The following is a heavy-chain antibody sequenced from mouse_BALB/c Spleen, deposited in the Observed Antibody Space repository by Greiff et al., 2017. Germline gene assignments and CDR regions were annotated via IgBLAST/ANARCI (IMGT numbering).Heavy chain of an antibody. J-gene: IGHJ4*01. V-gene: IGHV5-9-4*01. CDR2: ISSGGSYT. CDR3: ARDSVGNYVDYAMDY. CDR1: GFTFSSYA. Sequence: EVKLVESGGGLVKPGGSLKLSCAASGFTFSSYAMSWVRQSPEKRLEWVAEISSGGSYTYYPDTVTGRFTISRDNAKNTLYLEMSSLRSEDTAMYYCARDSVGNYVDYAMDYWGQGTSVTVSS. D-gene: IGHD2-1*01.